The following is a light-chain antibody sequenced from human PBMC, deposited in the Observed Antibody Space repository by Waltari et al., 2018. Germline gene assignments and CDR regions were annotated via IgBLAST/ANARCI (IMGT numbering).Light chain of an antibody. J-gene: IGKJ1*01. CDR2: GAS. V-gene: IGKV1-39*01. CDR1: QTLSGN. Sequence: DIQLTQSPSSLSASVGDRVTITCRASQTLSGNLNWYQHRPGKAPKLLIFGASGLHSGLPSRVIGSGSGTDFTRTISSLQPEDSAIYCCQQTFSTRCTFGQGTKVEIK. CDR3: QQTFSTRCT.